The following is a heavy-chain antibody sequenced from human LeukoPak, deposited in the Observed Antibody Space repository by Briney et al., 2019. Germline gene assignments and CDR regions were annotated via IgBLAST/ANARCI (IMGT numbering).Heavy chain of an antibody. CDR1: GFTFTNYW. Sequence: GGSLRLSCAASGFTFTNYWMDWVRQAPGKGLEWVANINQGGSEKYYVDSVKGRFTTSRDNAKNSLYLQLNNLRADDTALYYCSRSLDYWGQETLVTVSS. CDR3: SRSLDY. V-gene: IGHV3-7*03. CDR2: INQGGSEK. J-gene: IGHJ4*02.